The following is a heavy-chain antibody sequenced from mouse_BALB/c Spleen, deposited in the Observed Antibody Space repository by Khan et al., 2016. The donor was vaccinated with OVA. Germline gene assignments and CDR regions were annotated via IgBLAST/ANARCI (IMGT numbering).Heavy chain of an antibody. CDR1: GYTFINYW. CDR2: INPSTGYT. V-gene: IGHV1-7*01. Sequence: VQLQESGAELAKPGASVKMSCKASGYTFINYWILWVKQRPGQGLEWIGYINPSTGYTEYNQNFKDKATLTADKSSRTAYMQLHSLTSEDSAVYYCARRGLRWDFDYWGQGTTLTVSS. D-gene: IGHD1-1*01. J-gene: IGHJ2*01. CDR3: ARRGLRWDFDY.